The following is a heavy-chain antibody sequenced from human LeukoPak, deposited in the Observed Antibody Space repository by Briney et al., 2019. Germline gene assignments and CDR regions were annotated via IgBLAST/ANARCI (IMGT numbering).Heavy chain of an antibody. CDR3: ARGVVVPAATMGY. D-gene: IGHD2-2*01. Sequence: PGRSLRLSCAASGFTFSSYGMHWVRQAPGKGLEWVAVIWYDGSNKYYADSVRGRFTISRDNSKNTLYLQMNSLRAEDTAVYYCARGVVVPAATMGYWGQGTLVTVSS. J-gene: IGHJ4*02. V-gene: IGHV3-33*01. CDR1: GFTFSSYG. CDR2: IWYDGSNK.